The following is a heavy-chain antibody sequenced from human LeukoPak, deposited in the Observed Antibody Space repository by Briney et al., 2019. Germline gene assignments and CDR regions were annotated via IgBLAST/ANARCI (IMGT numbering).Heavy chain of an antibody. CDR2: INPSGGST. Sequence: GASVKVSCKASGYTFTSYYMHWVRQAPGQGLEWMGIINPSGGSTSYAQKFQGRVTMTRDMSTSTLYMELSSLRVEDTAVYYCARERFHGSGAPKFDYWGQGILVTVSS. V-gene: IGHV1-46*01. J-gene: IGHJ4*02. CDR3: ARERFHGSGAPKFDY. D-gene: IGHD3-10*01. CDR1: GYTFTSYY.